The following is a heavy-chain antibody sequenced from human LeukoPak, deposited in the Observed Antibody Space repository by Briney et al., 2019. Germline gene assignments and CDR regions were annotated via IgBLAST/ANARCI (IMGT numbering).Heavy chain of an antibody. CDR2: ISWNSGSI. Sequence: GGSLRLSCAASGFTFDDYAMHWVRQAPGMGLEWVSGISWNSGSIGYADSVKGRFTISRDNAKNSLYLQMNSLRAEDTALYYCAKDSVYYYDSSGYSALFDYWGQGTLVTVSS. CDR1: GFTFDDYA. J-gene: IGHJ4*02. CDR3: AKDSVYYYDSSGYSALFDY. V-gene: IGHV3-9*01. D-gene: IGHD3-22*01.